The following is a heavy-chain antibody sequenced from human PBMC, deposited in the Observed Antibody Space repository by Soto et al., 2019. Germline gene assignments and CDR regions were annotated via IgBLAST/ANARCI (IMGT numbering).Heavy chain of an antibody. CDR2: ISAYNGNT. V-gene: IGHV1-18*01. Sequence: QVQLVQSGAEVKKPGASVKVSCKASGYTFTSYGITWVRQAPGQGLEWMGWISAYNGNTNYAQKFQGRVSMTTDTSTNTAYMELRSLTSDDTAVYYCARDVVDFWSVKTYGLDFWGQGTTVTVSS. CDR1: GYTFTSYG. CDR3: ARDVVDFWSVKTYGLDF. D-gene: IGHD3-3*01. J-gene: IGHJ6*02.